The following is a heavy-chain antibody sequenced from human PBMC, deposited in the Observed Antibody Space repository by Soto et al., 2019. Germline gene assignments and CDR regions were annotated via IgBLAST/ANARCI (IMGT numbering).Heavy chain of an antibody. V-gene: IGHV1-18*04. CDR2: ISAYNGNT. CDR3: ARMSGYCSSTSRYSTNFDY. D-gene: IGHD2-2*02. CDR1: GYTFTSYG. Sequence: ASVKVSCKASGYTFTSYGISWVRQAPGQGLEWMGWISAYNGNTNYAQKLQGRVTMTTDTSTSTAYMELRSLRSDDTAVYYCARMSGYCSSTSRYSTNFDYWGQGTLVTVSS. J-gene: IGHJ4*02.